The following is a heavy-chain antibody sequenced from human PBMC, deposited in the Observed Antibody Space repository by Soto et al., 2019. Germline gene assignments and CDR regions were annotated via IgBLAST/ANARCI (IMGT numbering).Heavy chain of an antibody. Sequence: SETLSLTCAVYGVSFIGYYWSWIRQPPGKGLEWIGEINHSGSTNYNPSLKSRVTISVDTSKNQFSLKLSSVTAADTAVYYCARLSISGYDSAFDIWGQGTMVTVSS. CDR3: ARLSISGYDSAFDI. J-gene: IGHJ3*02. CDR2: INHSGST. V-gene: IGHV4-34*01. D-gene: IGHD5-12*01. CDR1: GVSFIGYY.